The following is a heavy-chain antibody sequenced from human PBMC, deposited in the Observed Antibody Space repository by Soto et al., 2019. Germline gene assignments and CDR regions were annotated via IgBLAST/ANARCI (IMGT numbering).Heavy chain of an antibody. CDR2: IHPGDSET. CDR1: GYRFTSYW. Sequence: PGESLKISCKASGYRFTSYWIGWVRQMPGKGLELMGIIHPGDSETRYSPSFQGQVTISVEKSTSTAYLQWSSLKASDTAMYYCARHNKPVTLRDYFDQWGQGTLVTVS. J-gene: IGHJ4*02. D-gene: IGHD4-17*01. V-gene: IGHV5-51*01. CDR3: ARHNKPVTLRDYFDQ.